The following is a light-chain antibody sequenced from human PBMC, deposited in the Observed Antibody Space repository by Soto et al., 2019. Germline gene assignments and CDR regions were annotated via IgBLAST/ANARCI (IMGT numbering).Light chain of an antibody. CDR1: KLGNKY. J-gene: IGLJ2*01. CDR2: QDN. CDR3: QAWDNSTGV. Sequence: SYELTQPPSVSVSPGLTASITCSGNKLGNKYASWYQQRPGQSPLLVIYQDNKRPSGIPERFSGSNSGNTATLTISGTQTMDEADYYCQAWDNSTGVFGGGTKLTVL. V-gene: IGLV3-1*01.